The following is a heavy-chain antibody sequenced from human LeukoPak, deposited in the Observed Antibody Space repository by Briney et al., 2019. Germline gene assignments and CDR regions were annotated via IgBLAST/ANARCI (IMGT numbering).Heavy chain of an antibody. V-gene: IGHV1-69*05. CDR1: GGTFSSYA. J-gene: IGHJ6*03. Sequence: SVKVSCKASGGTFSSYAISWVRQAPGQGLEWMGGIIPIFGTANYAQKFQGRVTITTDESTSTAYMELSSLRSEDTAVYYCARTTTVVPAAISYYYYMDVWGKGTTVTVSS. CDR3: ARTTTVVPAAISYYYYMDV. CDR2: IIPIFGTA. D-gene: IGHD2-2*01.